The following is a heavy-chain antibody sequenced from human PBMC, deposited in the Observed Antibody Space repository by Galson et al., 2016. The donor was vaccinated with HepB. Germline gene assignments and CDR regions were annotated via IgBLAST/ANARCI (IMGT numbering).Heavy chain of an antibody. CDR1: GASISGYS. Sequence: SETLSLTCTVSGASISGYSLSWIRQPPGKGLEWIGYIYYSARTNYNPSLQSRVTISVDTSKNQFSLKLSSVTAADTAVYYCARDDSGGWYGFHYGMDVWGQGTTVTVSS. J-gene: IGHJ6*02. D-gene: IGHD6-19*01. V-gene: IGHV4-59*01. CDR2: IYYSART. CDR3: ARDDSGGWYGFHYGMDV.